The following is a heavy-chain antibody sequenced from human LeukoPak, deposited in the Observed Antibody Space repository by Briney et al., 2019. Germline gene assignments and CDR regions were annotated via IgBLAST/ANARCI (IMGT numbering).Heavy chain of an antibody. CDR3: AKGKGSSSSSIDW. CDR1: GFTFNSYA. V-gene: IGHV3-23*01. Sequence: GGSLSLSCAASGFTFNSYAMSWVRQAPGQGLDWVSAICGSAGSTYYADSVKGRFTISRDNSKNILYLQIHSLRAEDTAVYYCAKGKGSSSSSIDWWGQGTLVTVSS. J-gene: IGHJ4*02. D-gene: IGHD2-15*01. CDR2: ICGSAGST.